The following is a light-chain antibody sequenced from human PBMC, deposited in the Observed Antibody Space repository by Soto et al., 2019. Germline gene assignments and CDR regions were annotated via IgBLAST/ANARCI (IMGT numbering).Light chain of an antibody. CDR1: SSNIGAGRD. V-gene: IGLV1-40*01. CDR2: GNN. J-gene: IGLJ1*01. Sequence: VLTQPPSVSGAPGQRVTISCTGSSSNIGAGRDVHWYQQLPGTAPRLLIYGNNNRPSGVPDRFSASKSGTSASLAITGLQAEDEADFYCQSFDSSLSAYVFGTGTKVTVL. CDR3: QSFDSSLSAYV.